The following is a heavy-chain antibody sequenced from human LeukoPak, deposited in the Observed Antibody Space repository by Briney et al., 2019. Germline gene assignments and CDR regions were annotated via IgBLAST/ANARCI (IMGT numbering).Heavy chain of an antibody. D-gene: IGHD3-22*01. CDR1: GFTFSSYA. CDR2: ISGSGGST. J-gene: IGHJ6*03. V-gene: IGHV3-23*01. Sequence: GGSLRLSCAASGFTFSSYAMSWVRQAPGKGLQWVSAISGSGGSTFYADSVKGRFTISRDNSKNTLYLQMNSMRAEDTAVYYCAKDSSSGSRCYYMDVWAKGPRSPSP. CDR3: AKDSSSGSRCYYMDV.